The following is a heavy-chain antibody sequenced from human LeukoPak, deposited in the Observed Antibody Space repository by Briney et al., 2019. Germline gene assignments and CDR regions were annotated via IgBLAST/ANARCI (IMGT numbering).Heavy chain of an antibody. Sequence: ASVKVSCKASGYTFTSYGISWVRQAPGQGLEWMGWISAYNGNTNYARKLQGRVTMTTDTSTSTAHMELRSLRSDDTAVYYCARDLAVAGGELDYWGQGTLVTVSS. CDR1: GYTFTSYG. CDR3: ARDLAVAGGELDY. D-gene: IGHD6-19*01. CDR2: ISAYNGNT. V-gene: IGHV1-18*01. J-gene: IGHJ4*02.